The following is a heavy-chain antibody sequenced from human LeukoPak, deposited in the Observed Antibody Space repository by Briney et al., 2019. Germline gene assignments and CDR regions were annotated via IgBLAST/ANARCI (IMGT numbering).Heavy chain of an antibody. J-gene: IGHJ4*02. V-gene: IGHV3-74*01. CDR3: ARLSDSASYYERFDY. Sequence: GGSPRLSCAASGFTLSSYWMHWVRQGPGKGLVWVSRINSDGSRTDYADSVKGRFTISRDNAKNSLYLQMNSLRAEDTAVYYCARLSDSASYYERFDYWGQGTLVTVSS. CDR1: GFTLSSYW. D-gene: IGHD1-26*01. CDR2: INSDGSRT.